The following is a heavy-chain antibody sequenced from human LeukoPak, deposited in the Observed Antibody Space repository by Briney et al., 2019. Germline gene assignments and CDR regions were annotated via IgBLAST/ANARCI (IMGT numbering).Heavy chain of an antibody. Sequence: GGSLRLSCAASGFTFSSYAMSWVRQAPGKGLECISGFTGSGGSTYYADSVKGRFTISRDNSKNTLYLQMNSLRAEDTAVYYCAKDYYDYVWGSYRSTANSDYWGQGTLVTVSS. V-gene: IGHV3-23*01. CDR3: AKDYYDYVWGSYRSTANSDY. CDR1: GFTFSSYA. J-gene: IGHJ4*02. CDR2: FTGSGGST. D-gene: IGHD3-16*02.